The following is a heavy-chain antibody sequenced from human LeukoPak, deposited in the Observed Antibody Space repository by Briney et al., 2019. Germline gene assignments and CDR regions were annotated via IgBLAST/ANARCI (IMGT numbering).Heavy chain of an antibody. V-gene: IGHV3-30*18. CDR1: GFTFSNYG. Sequence: GGSLRLSCAASGFTFSNYGMHWVRQAPGKGLERVAVISYDGSNKYYVDSVKGRFTISRDNSKNRLYLQMNSLRPEDTAVYYCAKDRGREVVTFYYFDYWGQGTLVTVSS. D-gene: IGHD2-21*02. J-gene: IGHJ4*02. CDR2: ISYDGSNK. CDR3: AKDRGREVVTFYYFDY.